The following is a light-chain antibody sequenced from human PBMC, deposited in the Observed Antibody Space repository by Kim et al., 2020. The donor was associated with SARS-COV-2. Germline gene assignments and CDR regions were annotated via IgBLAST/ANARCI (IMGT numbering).Light chain of an antibody. CDR2: GPS. Sequence: WSPGERATLSCSASQSVTSSYLAWYQQKPGQTPRLLIYGPSIRATGVPDRFSGSESGTDFTFPISRLEPEDFAVYYCQQYGSSPVTFGQGTKLEI. J-gene: IGKJ2*01. CDR1: QSVTSSY. CDR3: QQYGSSPVT. V-gene: IGKV3-20*01.